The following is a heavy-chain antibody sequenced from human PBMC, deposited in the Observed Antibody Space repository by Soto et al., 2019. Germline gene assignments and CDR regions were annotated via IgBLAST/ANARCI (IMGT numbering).Heavy chain of an antibody. Sequence: GGSLRLSCAAPGFTFSSSAMTWVRQASGKGLEWVSAISGGGTVTYYTDSVKGRFTISRDNSKNTLYLQMNSLRAEDTAVYYCTRNTSGGHGSAFDIWGQGTMVTVSS. V-gene: IGHV3-23*01. J-gene: IGHJ3*02. CDR3: TRNTSGGHGSAFDI. CDR1: GFTFSSSA. CDR2: ISGGGTVT. D-gene: IGHD6-19*01.